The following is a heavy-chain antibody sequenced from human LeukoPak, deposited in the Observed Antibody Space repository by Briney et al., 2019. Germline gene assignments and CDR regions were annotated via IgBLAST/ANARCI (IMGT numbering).Heavy chain of an antibody. CDR3: ARDLKRSRARWENLGLDP. D-gene: IGHD3-16*01. Sequence: PGGSLRLSCAASGFTFRSYTMNWVRQAPGKGLEWVSSISSSSSYIYYADSVKGRFTISRDNAKNSLHLQMSSLRAEDTAVYYCARDLKRSRARWENLGLDPWGQGTLVTVSS. V-gene: IGHV3-21*04. CDR1: GFTFRSYT. J-gene: IGHJ5*02. CDR2: ISSSSSYI.